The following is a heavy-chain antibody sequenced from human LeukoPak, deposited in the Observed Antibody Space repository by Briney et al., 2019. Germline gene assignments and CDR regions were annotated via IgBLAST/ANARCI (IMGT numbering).Heavy chain of an antibody. V-gene: IGHV3-30*18. CDR2: ISYDGSNK. D-gene: IGHD2-21*02. CDR3: AKDGGAYCGGDCYPN. CDR1: GFTFSSYG. J-gene: IGHJ4*02. Sequence: PGGSLRLSCAASGFTFSSYGMHWVRQAPGKGLEWVAVISYDGSNKYYADSVKGRFTISRDNSKNTLYLQMNSLRAEDTAVYYCAKDGGAYCGGDCYPNWGQGTLVTVSS.